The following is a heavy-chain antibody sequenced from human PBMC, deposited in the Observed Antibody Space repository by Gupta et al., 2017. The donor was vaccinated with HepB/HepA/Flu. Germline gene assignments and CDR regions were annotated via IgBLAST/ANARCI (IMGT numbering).Heavy chain of an antibody. V-gene: IGHV3-23*01. J-gene: IGHJ4*02. CDR2: ISSTGSIT. CDR3: AKVASYPLY. CDR1: GFTSTSYA. D-gene: IGHD3-10*01. Sequence: EVQLLESGGGLVQPGGSLRLSCVASGFTSTSYAMTWVRQAPGKGLEWVSFISSTGSITDYADSVKGRFTISRDNSKNTLYLQMNSLRAEDTALYYCAKVASYPLYWGQGTLVTVSS.